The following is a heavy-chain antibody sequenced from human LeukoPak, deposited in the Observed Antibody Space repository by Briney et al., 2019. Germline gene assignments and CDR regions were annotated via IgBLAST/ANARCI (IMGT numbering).Heavy chain of an antibody. J-gene: IGHJ4*02. D-gene: IGHD1-26*01. CDR2: IWYDGSNK. Sequence: GGSLRLSCAASTFTFNSYGMHWVRQAPGKGLEWVAVIWYDGSNKHYADSVKGRFTISRDNSKNTLYLQMNSLRAEDTAVYYCARDVGSYFDYWGQGTLVTVSS. V-gene: IGHV3-33*01. CDR3: ARDVGSYFDY. CDR1: TFTFNSYG.